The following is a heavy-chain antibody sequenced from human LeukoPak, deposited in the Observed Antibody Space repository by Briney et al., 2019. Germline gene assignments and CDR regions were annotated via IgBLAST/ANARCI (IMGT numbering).Heavy chain of an antibody. J-gene: IGHJ4*02. CDR2: FKSKTDGGTT. D-gene: IGHD5-12*01. V-gene: IGHV3-15*01. Sequence: GGSLRLSCAASGFTFTSAWMSWVRQAPGKGLEWVGRFKSKTDGGTTDYAAPVKGRFTISRDDSKNTLYLQMNSLKTEDTAVYYCTKDTAWPPRWGQGTLVTVSS. CDR1: GFTFTSAW. CDR3: TKDTAWPPR.